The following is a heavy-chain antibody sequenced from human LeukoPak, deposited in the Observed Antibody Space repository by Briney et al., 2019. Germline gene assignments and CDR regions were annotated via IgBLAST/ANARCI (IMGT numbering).Heavy chain of an antibody. J-gene: IGHJ4*02. V-gene: IGHV4-4*07. CDR3: ARDWDPRVGFDY. CDR1: GGSISSYY. D-gene: IGHD1-26*01. CDR2: IHTSGST. Sequence: SETLSLTCIVSGGSISSYYWSWIRQPAGKGLEWIGRIHTSGSTNYNPSLKSRVTMSVDTSKNQFSLKLTSVTAADTAVYYCARDWDPRVGFDYWGQGTLVTVSS.